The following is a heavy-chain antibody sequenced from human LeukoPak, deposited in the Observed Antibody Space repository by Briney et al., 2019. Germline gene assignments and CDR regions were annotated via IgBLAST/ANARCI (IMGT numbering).Heavy chain of an antibody. D-gene: IGHD1-1*01. CDR2: IWSDGSNE. Sequence: GGSLRLSCAASGFTFSSYGMHWVRQAPGKGLEWVAVIWSDGSNEYYADSVKGRFTISRDNSKNTLYLQMSSLRAVDTAVYYCPRTYNIRYFDNWGQGTLVTVSS. V-gene: IGHV3-33*01. CDR1: GFTFSSYG. CDR3: PRTYNIRYFDN. J-gene: IGHJ4*02.